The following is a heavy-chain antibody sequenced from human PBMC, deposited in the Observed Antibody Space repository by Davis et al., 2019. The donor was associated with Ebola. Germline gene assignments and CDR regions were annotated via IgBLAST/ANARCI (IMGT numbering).Heavy chain of an antibody. CDR1: GGSISRGGSY. Sequence: SETLSLTCTVSGGSISRGGSYWSWVRQVPGKGLEWIGYIYYSGSTYYKPSLKSRVTISLDTSKNQFSLNLSSVTAADTAVYYCARDLRYDSSGSDYYFYMDVWGKGTTVTVSS. V-gene: IGHV4-31*03. CDR2: IYYSGST. D-gene: IGHD3-22*01. CDR3: ARDLRYDSSGSDYYFYMDV. J-gene: IGHJ6*03.